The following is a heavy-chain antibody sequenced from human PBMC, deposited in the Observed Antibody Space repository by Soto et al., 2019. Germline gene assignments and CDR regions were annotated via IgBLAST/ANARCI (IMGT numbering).Heavy chain of an antibody. D-gene: IGHD4-17*01. CDR1: GGSISSGGYS. Sequence: QLQLQESGSGLVKPSQTLSLTCAVSGGSISSGGYSWSWIRQPPGKGLEWIGYIYHSGSTYYNPSLKSRVXXXVXXSKNQLSLKLSSVTAADTAVYYCARGMTTVTTFDYWGQGTLVTVSS. CDR2: IYHSGST. J-gene: IGHJ4*02. CDR3: ARGMTTVTTFDY. V-gene: IGHV4-30-2*01.